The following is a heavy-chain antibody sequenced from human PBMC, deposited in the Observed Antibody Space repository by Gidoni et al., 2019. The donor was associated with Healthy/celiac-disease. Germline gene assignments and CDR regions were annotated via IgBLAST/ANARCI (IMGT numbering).Heavy chain of an antibody. CDR2: ISYDGSNK. CDR1: GFTFSSYG. CDR3: AKVPQRYQWLWWFDP. Sequence: QVQLVASGGGVVQPGRSLRLSCAASGFTFSSYGMHWVRQAPGKGLEWVAVISYDGSNKYYADSVKGRFTISRDNSKNTLYLQMNSLRAEDTAVYYCAKVPQRYQWLWWFDPWGQGTLVTVSS. V-gene: IGHV3-30*18. J-gene: IGHJ5*02. D-gene: IGHD6-19*01.